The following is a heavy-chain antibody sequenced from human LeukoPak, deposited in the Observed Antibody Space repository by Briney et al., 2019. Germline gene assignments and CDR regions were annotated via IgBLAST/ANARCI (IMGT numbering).Heavy chain of an antibody. J-gene: IGHJ4*02. CDR1: GFTFSSYG. D-gene: IGHD3-22*01. V-gene: IGHV3-30*03. CDR3: AREISPNYYDSSGYFDY. CDR2: ISYDGSNK. Sequence: GGSLRLSCAASGFTFSSYGMHWVRQAPGKGLEWVAVISYDGSNKYYADSVKGRFTISRDNSKNTLYLQMNSLRAEDTAVYYCAREISPNYYDSSGYFDYWGQGTLVTVSS.